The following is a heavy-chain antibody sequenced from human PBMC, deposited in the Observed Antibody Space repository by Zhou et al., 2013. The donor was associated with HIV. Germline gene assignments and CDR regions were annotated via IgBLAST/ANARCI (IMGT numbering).Heavy chain of an antibody. V-gene: IGHV1-69*05. CDR3: ASDVWSGFDYYYMDV. D-gene: IGHD3-3*01. CDR2: IIAIFGTA. Sequence: QVQLVQSGAEVKKPGSSVKVSCKASGGTFNRYAISWARQAPGQGLEWMGGIIAIFGTADYAPKFQGRVTITTNESTSTVYMELRSLTSEDTAVYYCASDVWSGFDYYYMDVWVQGPRSPSP. CDR1: GGTFNRYA. J-gene: IGHJ6*03.